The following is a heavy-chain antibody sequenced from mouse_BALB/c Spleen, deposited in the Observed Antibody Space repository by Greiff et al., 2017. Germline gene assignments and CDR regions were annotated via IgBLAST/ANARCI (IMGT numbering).Heavy chain of an antibody. Sequence: DVHLVESGGGLVQPKGSLKLSCAASGFTFNTYAMNWVRQAPGKGLEWVARIRSKSNNYATYYADSVKDRFTISRDDSQSMLYLQMNNLKTEDTAMYYCVRHRGWLQGYYAMDYWGQGTSVTVSS. J-gene: IGHJ4*01. CDR3: VRHRGWLQGYYAMDY. V-gene: IGHV10-1*02. D-gene: IGHD2-3*01. CDR1: GFTFNTYA. CDR2: IRSKSNNYAT.